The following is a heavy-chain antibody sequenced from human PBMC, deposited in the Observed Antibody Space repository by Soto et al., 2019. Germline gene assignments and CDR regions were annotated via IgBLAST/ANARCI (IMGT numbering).Heavy chain of an antibody. J-gene: IGHJ4*02. CDR1: GGSLNSYF. D-gene: IGHD6-19*01. V-gene: IGHV4-34*01. Sequence: QVQLQQWGAGLLKPSETLSLTCVVYGGSLNSYFWTWIRQPPGKGLEWIGESNHSGTTKYNPSLKRRATISIDMSENQFSRRLTSVTDADTAVYYCVRGQRLPRGENWGQGTLVTVSS. CDR3: VRGQRLPRGEN. CDR2: SNHSGTT.